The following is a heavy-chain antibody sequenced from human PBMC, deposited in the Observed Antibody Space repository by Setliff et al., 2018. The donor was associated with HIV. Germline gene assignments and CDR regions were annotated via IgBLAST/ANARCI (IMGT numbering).Heavy chain of an antibody. CDR2: IYPDDSNI. CDR3: ARRDGRSMNAFQI. D-gene: IGHD6-13*01. CDR1: DYTFTTYW. J-gene: IGHJ3*01. V-gene: IGHV5-51*01. Sequence: GESLKISCKAVDYTFTTYWVGWVRQMLGEGLEWMGIIYPDDSNIRYNPSFQSQVTISADKSTTTAYLEIHNLKASDTATYYCARRDGRSMNAFQIWGPGTMVTVSS.